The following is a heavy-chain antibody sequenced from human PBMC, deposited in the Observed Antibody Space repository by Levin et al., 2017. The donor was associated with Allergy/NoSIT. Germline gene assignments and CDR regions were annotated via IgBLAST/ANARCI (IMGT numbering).Heavy chain of an antibody. J-gene: IGHJ4*02. V-gene: IGHV3-30-3*01. Sequence: GGSLRLSCAASGFTFSSYAMHWVRQAPGKGLEWVAVISYDGSNKYYADSMKGRFTISRDNSKNTLYLQMNSLRAEDTAVYYCARVGAGPKNFDYWGQGTLVTVSS. D-gene: IGHD3-16*01. CDR2: ISYDGSNK. CDR1: GFTFSSYA. CDR3: ARVGAGPKNFDY.